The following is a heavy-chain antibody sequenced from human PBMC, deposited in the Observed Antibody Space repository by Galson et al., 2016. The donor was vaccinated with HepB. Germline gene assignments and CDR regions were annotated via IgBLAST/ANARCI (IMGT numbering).Heavy chain of an antibody. J-gene: IGHJ4*02. Sequence: SLRLSCAASGFTFSSYGMHWVRQAPGKGLEWVAVISYDGSNKYYADSVKGRFTISRDNSKNTLYLQMNSLRAEDTAVYYCAKDGWNYDWGQGTLVTVSS. CDR3: AKDGWNYD. D-gene: IGHD1-7*01. CDR2: ISYDGSNK. CDR1: GFTFSSYG. V-gene: IGHV3-30*18.